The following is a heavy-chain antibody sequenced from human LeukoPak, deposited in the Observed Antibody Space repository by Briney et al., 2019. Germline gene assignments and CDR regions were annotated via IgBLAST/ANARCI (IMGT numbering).Heavy chain of an antibody. CDR2: IYYSGST. CDR3: ARDLWDGDKHYYYYYGMDV. J-gene: IGHJ6*02. Sequence: PSETLSLTCTVSGGSISSYYWSWLRQPPGKGLEWIGYIYYSGSTNYNPSLKSRVTISVDTSKNQFSLTLSSVTAADTAVYYCARDLWDGDKHYYYYYGMDVWGQGTTVTVSS. D-gene: IGHD4-17*01. V-gene: IGHV4-59*01. CDR1: GGSISSYY.